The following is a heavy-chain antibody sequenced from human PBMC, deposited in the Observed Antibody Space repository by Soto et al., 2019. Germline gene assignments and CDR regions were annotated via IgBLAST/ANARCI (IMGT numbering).Heavy chain of an antibody. Sequence: GGSLRLSCAASGFTFSSYAMSWVRQAPGKGLEWVSAISGSGGSTYYADSVKGRFTISRDNSKNTLYLQMNSLRAEDTAVYYCAKEGWIQLWLPYYLDYWGQGTLVTVSS. J-gene: IGHJ4*02. CDR1: GFTFSSYA. CDR3: AKEGWIQLWLPYYLDY. V-gene: IGHV3-23*01. D-gene: IGHD5-18*01. CDR2: ISGSGGST.